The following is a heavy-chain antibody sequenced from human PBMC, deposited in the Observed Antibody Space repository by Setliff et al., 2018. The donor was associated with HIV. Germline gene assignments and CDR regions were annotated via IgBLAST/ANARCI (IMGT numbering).Heavy chain of an antibody. V-gene: IGHV4-39*07. D-gene: IGHD3-22*01. Sequence: SETLSLTCTVSGGSISSSSYYWGWIRQPPGKGLEWIGSIYYSGSTYYNPSLKSRVTISVDTSKNQFSLKLSSVTAADTAVYYCARFRVTMIVVDCYFDYWGQGTLVTVS. J-gene: IGHJ4*02. CDR2: IYYSGST. CDR1: GGSISSSSYY. CDR3: ARFRVTMIVVDCYFDY.